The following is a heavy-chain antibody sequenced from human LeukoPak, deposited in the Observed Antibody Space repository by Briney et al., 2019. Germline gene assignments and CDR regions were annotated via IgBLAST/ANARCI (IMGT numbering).Heavy chain of an antibody. CDR1: GFTFSSYS. CDR2: ISSSSSYI. Sequence: GGSLRLSCAAFGFTFSSYSMNWVRQAPGKGLEWVSSISSSSSYIYYADSVKGRFTISRDNAKNSLYLQMNSLRAEDTAVYYCARDLAGVASLWGQGTLVTVSS. CDR3: ARDLAGVASL. J-gene: IGHJ4*02. V-gene: IGHV3-21*01. D-gene: IGHD3-3*01.